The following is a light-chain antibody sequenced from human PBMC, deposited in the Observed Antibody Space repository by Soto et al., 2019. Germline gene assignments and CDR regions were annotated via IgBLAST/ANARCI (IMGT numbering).Light chain of an antibody. J-gene: IGKJ1*01. CDR2: KAS. Sequence: DIQMTQSTYSLSASVGDRVTITCRASQSISNWLAWHQQKPGKVPKILIYKASSLESGVPSRFSGSGSGTEFTLTISSLQPEDFATYCCPQYNGYRWRSGEGTML. V-gene: IGKV1-5*03. CDR1: QSISNW. CDR3: PQYNGYRWR.